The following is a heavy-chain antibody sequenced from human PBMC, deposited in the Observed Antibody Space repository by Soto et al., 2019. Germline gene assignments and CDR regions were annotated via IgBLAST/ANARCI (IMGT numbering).Heavy chain of an antibody. V-gene: IGHV1-69*12. Sequence: QVQLVQSGAEVKKPGSSVKVSCKASGGTFSSYAISWVRQAPGQGLEWMGGIIPIFGTANYAQKFQGRVTITADESTSTAYMALGSLRSEDTAVYYCARAYGRQRWLQHDYWGQGTLVTVSS. CDR3: ARAYGRQRWLQHDY. J-gene: IGHJ4*02. CDR1: GGTFSSYA. D-gene: IGHD5-12*01. CDR2: IIPIFGTA.